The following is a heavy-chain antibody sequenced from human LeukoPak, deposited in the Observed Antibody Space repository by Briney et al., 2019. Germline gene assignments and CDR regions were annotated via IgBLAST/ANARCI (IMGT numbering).Heavy chain of an antibody. CDR3: ARRRSRASNFDY. J-gene: IGHJ4*02. V-gene: IGHV4-59*08. CDR2: IYYSGST. Sequence: PSETLSLTCTVSGGSMSSYYWSWIRQPPGKGLEWIGYIYYSGSTNYNPSLKSRVTISVDTSKNQFSLKLSSVTAADTAVYYCARRRSRASNFDYWGQGTLVTVSS. CDR1: GGSMSSYY.